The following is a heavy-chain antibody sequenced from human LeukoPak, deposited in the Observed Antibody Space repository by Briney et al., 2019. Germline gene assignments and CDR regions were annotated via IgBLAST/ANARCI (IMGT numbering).Heavy chain of an antibody. D-gene: IGHD2-2*01. CDR1: GFTFSSYW. CDR3: ARDDCSSISCYHNWFDP. V-gene: IGHV3-7*01. CDR2: IKQDGSEK. J-gene: IGHJ5*02. Sequence: GRSLRLSCAASGFTFSSYWTSWVRQAPGKGLEWVANIKQDGSEKYYVDSVKGRFTISRDNAKNSLYLQMNSLRAEDTAVYYCARDDCSSISCYHNWFDPWGQGTLVTVSS.